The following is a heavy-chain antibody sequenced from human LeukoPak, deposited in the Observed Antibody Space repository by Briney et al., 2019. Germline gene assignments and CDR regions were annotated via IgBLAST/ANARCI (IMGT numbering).Heavy chain of an antibody. V-gene: IGHV3-30*18. D-gene: IGHD3-16*02. CDR2: ISYDGSNK. Sequence: GGSLRLSCAASGFTFSSYGMHWVRQTPNKGLEWVAVISYDGSNKYYADSVKGRFTISRDKSKNTLYLQMNSLRPEDTAVYYCAKDSIVYYYYYMDVWGKGTTVTVSS. CDR3: AKDSIVYYYYYMDV. CDR1: GFTFSSYG. J-gene: IGHJ6*03.